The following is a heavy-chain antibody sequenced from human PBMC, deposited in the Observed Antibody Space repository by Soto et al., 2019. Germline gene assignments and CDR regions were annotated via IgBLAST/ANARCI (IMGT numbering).Heavy chain of an antibody. Sequence: PSETLSLTCTVSGGSISSSSYYWSWIRQPPGKGLEWIGYIYYSGSTNYNPSLKSRVTISVDTSKNQFSLKLSSVTAADTAVYYCAREIRDGYNLFYFDYWGQGTLVTVSS. V-gene: IGHV4-61*01. CDR2: IYYSGST. D-gene: IGHD5-12*01. CDR3: AREIRDGYNLFYFDY. CDR1: GGSISSSSYY. J-gene: IGHJ4*02.